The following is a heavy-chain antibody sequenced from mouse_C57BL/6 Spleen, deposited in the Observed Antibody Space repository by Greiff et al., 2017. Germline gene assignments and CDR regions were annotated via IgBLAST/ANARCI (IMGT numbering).Heavy chain of an antibody. V-gene: IGHV1-42*01. Sequence: EVQLQQSGPELVKPGASVKISCKASGYSFTGYYMNWVKQSPEKSLEWIGEINPSTGGTTYNQKFKAKATLTVDKSSSTAYMQLKSLTSEDSAVXYCARGELGRWHFDYWGQGTTLTVSS. CDR1: GYSFTGYY. CDR3: ARGELGRWHFDY. J-gene: IGHJ2*01. CDR2: INPSTGGT. D-gene: IGHD4-1*01.